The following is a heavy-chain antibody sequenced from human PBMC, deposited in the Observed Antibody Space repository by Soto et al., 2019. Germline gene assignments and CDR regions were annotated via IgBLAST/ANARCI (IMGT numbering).Heavy chain of an antibody. Sequence: GSLRLSCAASGFTFSTYWMHWVRQAPGKGLVWVSHINSDGSSTTYADSVKGRFTISRDNAKNTLYLQMNSLRAEDTALYYCARRDYVIDYYGMDVWGQGTTVTVSS. CDR2: INSDGSST. J-gene: IGHJ6*02. V-gene: IGHV3-74*01. CDR3: ARRDYVIDYYGMDV. CDR1: GFTFSTYW. D-gene: IGHD4-17*01.